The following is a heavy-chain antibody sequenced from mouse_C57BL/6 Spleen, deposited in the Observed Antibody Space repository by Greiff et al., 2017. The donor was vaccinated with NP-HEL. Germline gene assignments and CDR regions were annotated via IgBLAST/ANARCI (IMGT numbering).Heavy chain of an antibody. J-gene: IGHJ2*01. Sequence: QVQLKQSGAELVKPGASVKISCKASGYAFSSYWMNWVKQRPGKGLEWIGQIYPGDGDTNYNGKFKGKATMTADKSSSTAYMQLSSLTSEDSAVDFCARFRYGSSPFDCWGQGTTLTVSS. CDR3: ARFRYGSSPFDC. CDR2: IYPGDGDT. D-gene: IGHD1-1*01. CDR1: GYAFSSYW. V-gene: IGHV1-80*01.